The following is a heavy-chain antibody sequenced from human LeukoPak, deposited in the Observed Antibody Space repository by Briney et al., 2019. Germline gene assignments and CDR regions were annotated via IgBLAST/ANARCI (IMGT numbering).Heavy chain of an antibody. J-gene: IGHJ4*02. V-gene: IGHV4-4*07. CDR1: GESINSFY. D-gene: IGHD3-16*02. CDR2: IYSSGST. Sequence: PSETLSLTCTVSGESINSFYWSWIRQPAGKGLEWIGRIYSSGSTNYSPSLKSRVTMSVDTSKNQFSLKLSSVTAADTAVYYCARHASYDYVWGSYRYPFDYWGQGTLVTVSS. CDR3: ARHASYDYVWGSYRYPFDY.